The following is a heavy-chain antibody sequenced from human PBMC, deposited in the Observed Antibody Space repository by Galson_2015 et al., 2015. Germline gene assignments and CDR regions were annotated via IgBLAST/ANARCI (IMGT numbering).Heavy chain of an antibody. Sequence: SLRLSCAASGFTFSSYGMHWVRQAPGKGLEWVAVIWYDGSNKYYADSVKGRFTISRDNSKNTLYLQMNSLRAEDTAVYYCARAQTGDFWSGWPHWYYDGMDVWGQGTTVTVSS. CDR3: ARAQTGDFWSGWPHWYYDGMDV. D-gene: IGHD3-3*01. CDR2: IWYDGSNK. CDR1: GFTFSSYG. V-gene: IGHV3-33*01. J-gene: IGHJ6*02.